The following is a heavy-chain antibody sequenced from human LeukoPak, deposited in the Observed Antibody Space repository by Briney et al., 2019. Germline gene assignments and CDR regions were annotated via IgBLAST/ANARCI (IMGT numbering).Heavy chain of an antibody. D-gene: IGHD6-13*01. V-gene: IGHV1-2*02. CDR3: ARDPPYVAAAGTSGYYYYYMDV. J-gene: IGHJ6*03. CDR2: INPNSGGT. CDR1: GYTFTGYY. Sequence: ASVKVSCKASGYTFTGYYTHWVRQAPGQGLEWMGWINPNSGGTNYAQKFQGRVTMTRDTSISTAYMELSRLRSDDTAVYYCARDPPYVAAAGTSGYYYYYMDVWGKGTTVTVSS.